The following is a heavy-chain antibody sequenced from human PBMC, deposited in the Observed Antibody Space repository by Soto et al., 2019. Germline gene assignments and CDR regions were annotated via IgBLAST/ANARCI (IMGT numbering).Heavy chain of an antibody. D-gene: IGHD4-17*01. V-gene: IGHV3-11*01. CDR3: ARDVDADFRTDFDY. CDR1: GFTFSDYY. Sequence: GGSLRFSCAASGFTFSDYYIHWIRRAPGKGLEWISYISGNGEIIQYAASARGRFTISRDNAENSVYLEMDSLRAEDTALYYCARDVDADFRTDFDYWGRGTLVTVSS. J-gene: IGHJ4*02. CDR2: ISGNGEII.